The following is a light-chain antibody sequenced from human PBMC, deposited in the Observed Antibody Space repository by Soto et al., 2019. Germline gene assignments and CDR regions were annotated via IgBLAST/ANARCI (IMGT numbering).Light chain of an antibody. CDR3: QQFYNWPRT. V-gene: IGKV3-15*01. CDR2: GAS. J-gene: IGKJ1*01. CDR1: QSVSSN. Sequence: EIVMTQSPGTLSVSPGKRATHSCRASQSVSSNLAWYQQKPGQAPRLLIYGASTSATGIPARFSGSGSETEFTLTISSLQSEDFAVYYCQQFYNWPRTFGQGTKV.